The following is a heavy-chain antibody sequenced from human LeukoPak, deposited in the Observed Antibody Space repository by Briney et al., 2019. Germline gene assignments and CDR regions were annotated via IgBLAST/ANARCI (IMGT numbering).Heavy chain of an antibody. V-gene: IGHV4-31*03. CDR3: ARCPRTPNNYYDSSGYYGNWFDP. CDR1: GGSISSGGYY. D-gene: IGHD3-22*01. J-gene: IGHJ5*02. Sequence: SETLSLTCTVSGGSISSGGYYWSWIRQHPGKGLEWIGYIYYSGSTYYNPSLKSRVTISVDTSKNQFSLKLSSVTAADTAVYYCARCPRTPNNYYDSSGYYGNWFDPWGQGTLVTVSS. CDR2: IYYSGST.